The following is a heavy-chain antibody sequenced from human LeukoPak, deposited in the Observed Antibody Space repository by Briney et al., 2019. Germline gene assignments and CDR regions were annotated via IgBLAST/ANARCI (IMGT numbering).Heavy chain of an antibody. CDR1: GNTFIGYY. J-gene: IGHJ4*02. CDR2: INPNSGGT. V-gene: IGHV1-2*02. D-gene: IGHD6-6*01. Sequence: ASVKVSCKVSGNTFIGYYMHWVRQAPGQGLEWMGWINPNSGGTDYAQKFQGRVTMARDTSISTVYMEVSRLRSDDAAVYYCAREETSITSRPWYWGQGTLVTVSS. CDR3: AREETSITSRPWY.